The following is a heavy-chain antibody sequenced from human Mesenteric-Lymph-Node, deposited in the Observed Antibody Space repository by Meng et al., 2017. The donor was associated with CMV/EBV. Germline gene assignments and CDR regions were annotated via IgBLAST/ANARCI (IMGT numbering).Heavy chain of an antibody. Sequence: SCAASGFTFSTYAMNWVRQAPGKGLEWVSVVSGSGGSTYYADSVKGRFIISRDSSKNTLYLQMNSLRAEDTAVYYCAKEGIAVAGLDYWGQGALVTVSS. D-gene: IGHD6-19*01. CDR3: AKEGIAVAGLDY. CDR2: VSGSGGST. CDR1: GFTFSTYA. V-gene: IGHV3-23*01. J-gene: IGHJ4*02.